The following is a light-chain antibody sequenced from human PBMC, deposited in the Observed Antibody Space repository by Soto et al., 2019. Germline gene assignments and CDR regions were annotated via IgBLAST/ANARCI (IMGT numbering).Light chain of an antibody. CDR1: SSDVGGYNP. CDR3: CSYAGHSTFV. V-gene: IGLV2-23*03. CDR2: DGN. Sequence: QSVLTHPASVSGSPGQSITISCTGTSSDVGGYNPVSWYQQHPGKAPKVVIYDGNKRPSGISYRFSASKSGNTASLTISGLRTEDEADYYCCSYAGHSTFVFGSGTKVTVL. J-gene: IGLJ1*01.